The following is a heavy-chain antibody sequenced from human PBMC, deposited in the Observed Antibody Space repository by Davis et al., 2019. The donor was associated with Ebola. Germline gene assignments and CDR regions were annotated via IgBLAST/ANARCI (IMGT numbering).Heavy chain of an antibody. CDR1: GFTFSSYA. CDR2: ISNGGGNK. J-gene: IGHJ4*02. Sequence: PGGSLRLSCAASGFTFSSYAMHWVRQSPGKGLEWAAFISNGGGNKDYADSVKGRFTISRDDSKNTLYLQMNSLRAEDTAVYYCARQHDSYYFDSWGQGTLVTVSS. V-gene: IGHV3-30-3*01. D-gene: IGHD2-21*02. CDR3: ARQHDSYYFDS.